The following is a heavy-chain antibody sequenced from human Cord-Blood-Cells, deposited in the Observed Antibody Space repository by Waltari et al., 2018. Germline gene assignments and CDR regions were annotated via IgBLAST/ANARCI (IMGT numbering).Heavy chain of an antibody. CDR3: ARDRVGADAFDI. V-gene: IGHV3-7*01. Sequence: EVQLVESGGGLVQPGGSLSLSCAAPGFTFSSYWMSSVPQAPGKGLEWVANIKQDGSEKYYGDAVKGRFTISRDNAKNSLYLQMNSLRAEDTAVYYCARDRVGADAFDIWGQGTMVTVSS. CDR2: IKQDGSEK. D-gene: IGHD1-26*01. J-gene: IGHJ3*02. CDR1: GFTFSSYW.